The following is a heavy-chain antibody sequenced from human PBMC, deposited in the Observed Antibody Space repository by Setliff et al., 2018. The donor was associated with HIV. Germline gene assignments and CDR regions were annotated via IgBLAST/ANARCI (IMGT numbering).Heavy chain of an antibody. CDR2: INYDESYE. J-gene: IGHJ1*01. CDR1: GFTFSAHG. CDR3: ARRQYHSGWGFQY. D-gene: IGHD6-19*01. Sequence: PGGSLRLSCAASGFTFSAHGMHWVRQAPGKGLEWVAFINYDESYEYYADSVKGRVTISRDNSANTVDLQMNSLRAEDTAVYYCARRQYHSGWGFQYWGQGTLVTVSS. V-gene: IGHV3-30*02.